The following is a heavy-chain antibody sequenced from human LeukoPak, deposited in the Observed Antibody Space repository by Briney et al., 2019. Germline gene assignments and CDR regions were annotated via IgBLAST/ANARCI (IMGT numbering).Heavy chain of an antibody. J-gene: IGHJ4*02. Sequence: ASVTVSCKASGYTFTGYYMHWVRQAPGQGLEWMGWINPNSGGTNYAQKFQGRVTMTRDTSNSKAYMELSRLRSDDKCVYYCARAAQTYYYDSSGYYWGQGTLVTVSS. D-gene: IGHD3-22*01. CDR2: INPNSGGT. CDR3: ARAAQTYYYDSSGYY. CDR1: GYTFTGYY. V-gene: IGHV1-2*02.